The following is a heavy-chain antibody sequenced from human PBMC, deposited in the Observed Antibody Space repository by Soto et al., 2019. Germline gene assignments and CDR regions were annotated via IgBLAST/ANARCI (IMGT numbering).Heavy chain of an antibody. CDR2: ITPSGGST. D-gene: IGHD3-22*01. V-gene: IGHV1-46*01. CDR3: ARGTPYDDSSGYYSFDY. CDR1: GYTFTSYY. Sequence: ASVKVSCKASGYTFTSYYMHWVRQAPGHGLEWMGIITPSGGSTSYAQKFQGRVTMTRDTSTSTVYMELSSLRSEDTAVYYCARGTPYDDSSGYYSFDYWGQGTLVTVSS. J-gene: IGHJ4*02.